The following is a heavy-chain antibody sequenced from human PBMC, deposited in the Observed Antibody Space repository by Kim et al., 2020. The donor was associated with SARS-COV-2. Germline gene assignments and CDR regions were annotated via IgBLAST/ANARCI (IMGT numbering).Heavy chain of an antibody. CDR3: ARVARAAIRVVYFDY. Sequence: PSLKSRVTISVDTSKNQFSLKLSSVTAADTAVYYCARVARAAIRVVYFDYWGQGTLVTVSS. V-gene: IGHV4-59*01. D-gene: IGHD2-2*02. J-gene: IGHJ4*02.